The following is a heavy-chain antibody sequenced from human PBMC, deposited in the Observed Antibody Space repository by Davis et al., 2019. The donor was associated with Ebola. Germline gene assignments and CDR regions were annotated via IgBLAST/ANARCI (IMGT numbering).Heavy chain of an antibody. J-gene: IGHJ6*02. CDR2: IYSSGST. CDR3: ARVANGDYGLRISGMDV. V-gene: IGHV4-4*07. CDR1: GGSISSYY. Sequence: SETLSLTCTVSGGSISSYYWSWIRQPAGKGLEWIGRIYSSGSTYYNPSLKSRVTISVDTSKNQFSLKLSSVTAADTAVYYYARVANGDYGLRISGMDVWGQGTTVTVSS. D-gene: IGHD4-17*01.